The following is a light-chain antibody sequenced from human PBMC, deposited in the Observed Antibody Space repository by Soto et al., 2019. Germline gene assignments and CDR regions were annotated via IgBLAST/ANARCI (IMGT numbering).Light chain of an antibody. V-gene: IGKV3-20*01. CDR3: QQYNSWPLT. CDR1: QSVSSGH. J-gene: IGKJ1*01. Sequence: EIVLTHSPATLSLSPCERASLSFSASQSVSSGHLAWYQQKPGQAPGLLIYGASSRATGISDRFSGSGSGTCLTLTVSRLEPEDYAVYYCQQYNSWPLTFGQGTKVEIK. CDR2: GAS.